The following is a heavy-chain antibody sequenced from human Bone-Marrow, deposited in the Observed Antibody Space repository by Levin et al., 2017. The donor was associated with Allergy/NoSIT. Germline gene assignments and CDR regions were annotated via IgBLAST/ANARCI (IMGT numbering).Heavy chain of an antibody. CDR2: ISGSGGST. Sequence: GGSLRLSCVGSGFSFNNYAMGWVRQAPGKGLEWVSAISGSGGSTYYADSVKGRFTISRDTSKNTLYLQLSSLKAGDTAVYYWARSTTMVLYYFDHWGQGTLVTVSS. CDR1: GFSFNNYA. J-gene: IGHJ4*02. CDR3: ARSTTMVLYYFDH. D-gene: IGHD5-18*01. V-gene: IGHV3-23*01.